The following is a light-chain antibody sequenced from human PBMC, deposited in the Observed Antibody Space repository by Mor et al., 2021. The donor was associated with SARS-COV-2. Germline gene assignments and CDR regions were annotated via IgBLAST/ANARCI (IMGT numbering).Light chain of an antibody. Sequence: ASLRASVRLTCTLSSGHTKYAIAWHQQQAQKAPRFLMKLNSDGSHNRGDGIPDRFSGSSSGAERYLTISSLQSEDEADYYCQTWGNAVVF. CDR3: QTWGNAVV. V-gene: IGLV4-69*01. CDR2: LNSDGSH. J-gene: IGLJ2*01. CDR1: SGHTKYA.